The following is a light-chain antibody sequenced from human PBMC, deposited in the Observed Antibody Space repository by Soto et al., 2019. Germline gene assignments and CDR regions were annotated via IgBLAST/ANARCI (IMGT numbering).Light chain of an antibody. CDR1: EGIRSN. V-gene: IGKV3-15*01. Sequence: EIVMTQSPATLSVSPGERVILSCRASEGIRSNLAWYQHVPGQTPRLLMYAASSRATDVSARFSGSGSGTEFTLTISRLQSEDFAVSFCQQYQNWPPMSAFGQGTKLQIK. CDR3: QQYQNWPPMSA. J-gene: IGKJ2*01. CDR2: AAS.